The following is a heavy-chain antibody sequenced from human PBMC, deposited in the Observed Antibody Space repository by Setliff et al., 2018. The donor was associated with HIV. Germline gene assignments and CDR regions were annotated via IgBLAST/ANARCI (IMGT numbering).Heavy chain of an antibody. V-gene: IGHV4-34*01. CDR1: GGSFNEYY. CDR3: ARAYRDNVWGSWRQISSWFDS. J-gene: IGHJ5*01. D-gene: IGHD3-16*01. Sequence: SETRSLTCAVYGGSFNEYYWNWIRQIPGKGLEWIGEINHSGSTNYNESLKRRLRISVDTSKNQFSLSLNSVTAADTAVYYCARAYRDNVWGSWRQISSWFDSWGQGNLVTVSS. CDR2: INHSGST.